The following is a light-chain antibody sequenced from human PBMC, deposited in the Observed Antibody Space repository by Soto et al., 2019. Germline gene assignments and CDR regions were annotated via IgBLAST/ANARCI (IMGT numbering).Light chain of an antibody. Sequence: EIVLTQSPATLSLSPGERATLSCRASQSFSCYLAWYQQKPGQAPKPLIYDPSKRATGIPARFSGRGSGTDFSLTISSLAPEDLAVYYCQQRRNWPPVITCGQGPRLEIK. CDR2: DPS. CDR3: QQRRNWPPVIT. CDR1: QSFSCY. J-gene: IGKJ5*01. V-gene: IGKV3-11*01.